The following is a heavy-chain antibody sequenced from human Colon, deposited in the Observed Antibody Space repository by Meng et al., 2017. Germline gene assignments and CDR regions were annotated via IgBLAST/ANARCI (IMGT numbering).Heavy chain of an antibody. CDR3: TRYYDATVPFDH. V-gene: IGHV3-74*01. J-gene: IGHJ4*02. Sequence: DVQLVESWGGLLQPGGSLRLSCAASGFMFSSYWMHWVRQVPGKGLVWVSRINSYGTITNYADSVKGRFTISRDNAKNTLYLQMDSLRAEDTAVYYCTRYYDATVPFDHWGQGTLVTVSS. D-gene: IGHD3-16*01. CDR1: GFMFSSYW. CDR2: INSYGTIT.